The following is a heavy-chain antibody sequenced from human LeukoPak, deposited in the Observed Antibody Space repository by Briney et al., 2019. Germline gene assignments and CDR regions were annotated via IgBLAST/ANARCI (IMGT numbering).Heavy chain of an antibody. Sequence: PGGSLRLSCAASGFTFSSYAMSWDRQAPGKGLEWIGSLSYDGGTYYNPSLKSRVTISGDTSKNQFSLRLTSVTAADTAVYFCARLLGAANTDYFDYWGQGTLVTVSS. CDR1: GFTFSSYA. J-gene: IGHJ4*02. CDR3: ARLLGAANTDYFDY. V-gene: IGHV4-39*01. CDR2: LSYDGGT. D-gene: IGHD1-26*01.